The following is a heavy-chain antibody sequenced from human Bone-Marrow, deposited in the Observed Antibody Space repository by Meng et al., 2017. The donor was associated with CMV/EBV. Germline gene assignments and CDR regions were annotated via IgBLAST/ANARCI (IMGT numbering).Heavy chain of an antibody. CDR1: GYTFTGYY. CDR3: ARVSPGKLELKSRQFFQH. V-gene: IGHV1-2*02. Sequence: ASVKVSCKASGYTFTGYYMHWVRQAPGQGLEWMGWINPNSGGTNYAQKFQGRVTMTRDTSISTAYMELSRLRSDDTAVYYCARVSPGKLELKSRQFFQHWGQGTLVTSPQ. J-gene: IGHJ1*01. D-gene: IGHD1-7*01. CDR2: INPNSGGT.